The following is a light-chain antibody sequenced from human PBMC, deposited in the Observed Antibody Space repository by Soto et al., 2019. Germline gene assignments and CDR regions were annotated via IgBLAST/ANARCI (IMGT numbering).Light chain of an antibody. Sequence: EIVLTPAPGPPSLSPGGKATLSRRASQTVSSYLAWYQQKPGQAPRLLIYGASNRATGIPARFSGSGSGTDFTLTISSLEPEDFAVYYCQQRNNWPPEITFGQGTRLEIK. J-gene: IGKJ5*01. CDR2: GAS. V-gene: IGKV3-11*01. CDR3: QQRNNWPPEIT. CDR1: QTVSSY.